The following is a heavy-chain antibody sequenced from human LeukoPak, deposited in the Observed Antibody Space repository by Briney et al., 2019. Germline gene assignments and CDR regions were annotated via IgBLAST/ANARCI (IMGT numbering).Heavy chain of an antibody. CDR2: IYYTGGET. CDR3: ARQPGGTAAFDI. CDR1: GGSINSYY. V-gene: IGHV4-59*08. D-gene: IGHD1-14*01. Sequence: SETLSLTCTVSGGSINSYYWSWIRQPPGKGLEWIGYIYYTGGETNYNPSLKSRLTISVDTSKDQFSLMLTSVTAADTAVYYCARQPGGTAAFDIWAQGTMVTVSS. J-gene: IGHJ3*02.